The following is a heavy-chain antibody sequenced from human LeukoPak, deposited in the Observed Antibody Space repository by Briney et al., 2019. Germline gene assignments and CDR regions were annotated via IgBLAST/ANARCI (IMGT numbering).Heavy chain of an antibody. CDR2: ISGSGGST. V-gene: IGHV3-23*01. CDR3: ARGREYYYGSGRAYYYYYMDV. Sequence: PGGSLRLSCAASGFTFSSYGMSWVRQAPGKGLEWVSAISGSGGSTYYADSVKGRFTISRDNSKNTLYLQMNSLRAEDTAVYYCARGREYYYGSGRAYYYYYMDVWGKGTTVTISS. D-gene: IGHD3-10*01. CDR1: GFTFSSYG. J-gene: IGHJ6*03.